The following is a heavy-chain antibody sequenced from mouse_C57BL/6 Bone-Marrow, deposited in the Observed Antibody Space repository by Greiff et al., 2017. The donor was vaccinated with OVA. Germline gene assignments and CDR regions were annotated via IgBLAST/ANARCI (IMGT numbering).Heavy chain of an antibody. J-gene: IGHJ4*01. CDR2: IDPSDSST. CDR1: GYTFTSYW. CDR3: ARPLLYEGYYSGYAMDY. V-gene: IGHV1-69*01. Sequence: QVQLQQPGAELVMPGASVKLSCKASGYTFTSYWMHWVKQRPGQGLEWIGEIDPSDSSTNYNQKFQGQSTLTVDKSSSTAYMQLRRLTSEDSAVYYCARPLLYEGYYSGYAMDYWGQGTSVTVSS. D-gene: IGHD2-3*01.